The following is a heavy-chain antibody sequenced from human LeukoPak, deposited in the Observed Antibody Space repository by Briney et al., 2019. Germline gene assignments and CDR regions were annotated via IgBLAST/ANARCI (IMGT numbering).Heavy chain of an antibody. V-gene: IGHV4-39*07. CDR2: IYYGGST. CDR1: GGSINGSSYY. J-gene: IGHJ3*02. CDR3: ARERFLEWLPLSGPPAFDI. D-gene: IGHD3-3*01. Sequence: SETLSLTCSVSGGSINGSSYYSAWICQSPGKTLEWIASIYYGGSTHYNPSLKSRVTISVDTSKNQFSLKLTSVSAADTAVYYCARERFLEWLPLSGPPAFDIWGQGTMVTVSS.